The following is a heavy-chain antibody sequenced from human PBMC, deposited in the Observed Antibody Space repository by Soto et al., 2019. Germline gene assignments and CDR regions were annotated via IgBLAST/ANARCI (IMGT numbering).Heavy chain of an antibody. Sequence: PSETLSLTCAVSGDSISGSQWWSWVRLPPGKGLEWIGEISHTGTTNYNPSLKSRVTMSVDKPKNQFSLNLTSVTAADTAVYFCVRDRAFSYAYDVWGQGSLVTVSS. CDR1: GDSISGSQW. J-gene: IGHJ4*02. CDR3: VRDRAFSYAYDV. D-gene: IGHD3-16*01. CDR2: ISHTGTT. V-gene: IGHV4-4*02.